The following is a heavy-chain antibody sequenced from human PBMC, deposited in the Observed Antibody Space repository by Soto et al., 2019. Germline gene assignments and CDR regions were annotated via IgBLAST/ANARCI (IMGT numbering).Heavy chain of an antibody. CDR3: ARDGSGRYLGLFDY. J-gene: IGHJ4*02. Sequence: SETLSLTCTVSGGSISSGGYYWSWIRQHPGKGLEWIGYIYYSGSTYYNPSLKSRVTISVDTSKNQFSLKLSSVTDADTAVYYCARDGSGRYLGLFDYWGQGTLVTVSS. CDR1: GGSISSGGYY. V-gene: IGHV4-31*03. D-gene: IGHD3-3*01. CDR2: IYYSGST.